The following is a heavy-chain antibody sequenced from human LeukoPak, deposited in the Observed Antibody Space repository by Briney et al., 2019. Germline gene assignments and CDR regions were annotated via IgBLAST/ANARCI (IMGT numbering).Heavy chain of an antibody. CDR3: ARARGRSGTLADY. CDR2: IYPGDSDT. Sequence: GESLKISCKGSGYSFASHWIGWVRQMPGKGLEWMGIIYPGDSDTRYSPSFQGQVTISADKSISTAYLQWSSLKASDTAMYYCARARGRSGTLADYWGQGTLVTVSS. J-gene: IGHJ4*02. V-gene: IGHV5-51*01. CDR1: GYSFASHW. D-gene: IGHD3-10*01.